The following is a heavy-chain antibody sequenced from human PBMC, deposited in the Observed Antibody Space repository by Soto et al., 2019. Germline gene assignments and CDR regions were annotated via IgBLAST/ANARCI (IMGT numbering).Heavy chain of an antibody. CDR2: ISYDGSNK. V-gene: IGHV3-30*18. D-gene: IGHD6-19*01. J-gene: IGHJ4*02. Sequence: GGSLRLSCAASGFTFSSYGMHWVRQAPGKGLEWVAVISYDGSNKYYADSVKGRFTISRDNSNKTLYLQMKSLRAEDTAVYSCAKDPRPWSPGIRREGWYTLGYWGQGTLVTVSS. CDR1: GFTFSSYG. CDR3: AKDPRPWSPGIRREGWYTLGY.